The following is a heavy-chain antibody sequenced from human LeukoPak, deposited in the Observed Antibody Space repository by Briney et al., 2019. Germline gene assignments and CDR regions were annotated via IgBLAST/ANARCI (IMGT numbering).Heavy chain of an antibody. V-gene: IGHV3-73*01. CDR3: TRLSGSYVGFDY. Sequence: GGSLRLSCAASGFTFSGSAMHWVRQASGKGLEWVGRIRSKANSYATAYAASVKGRFTISRDDSKNTAYLQMNSLKTEDTAVYYCTRLSGSYVGFDYWGQGTLVTVSS. D-gene: IGHD1-26*01. CDR1: GFTFSGSA. CDR2: IRSKANSYAT. J-gene: IGHJ4*02.